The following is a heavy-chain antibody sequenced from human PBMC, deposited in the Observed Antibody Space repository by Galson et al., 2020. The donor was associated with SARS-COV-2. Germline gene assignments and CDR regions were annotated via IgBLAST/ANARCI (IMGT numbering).Heavy chain of an antibody. CDR1: GGSFSGYY. Sequence: SQASATLSLTCAVYGGSFSGYYWSWLRQPPGKGLEWIGEIHHSGSTNYNPSLKSRVTISVDTSKNQFSLKLSAVTAADTAVYYCARGGYSSSWYGEKYYFDYWGQGTLVTVSS. V-gene: IGHV4-34*01. CDR3: ARGGYSSSWYGEKYYFDY. J-gene: IGHJ4*02. CDR2: IHHSGST. D-gene: IGHD6-13*01.